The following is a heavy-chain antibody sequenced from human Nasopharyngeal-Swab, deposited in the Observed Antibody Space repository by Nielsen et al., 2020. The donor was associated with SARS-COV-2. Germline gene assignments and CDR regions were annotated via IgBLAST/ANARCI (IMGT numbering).Heavy chain of an antibody. V-gene: IGHV3-7*01. CDR1: GFTFSNYC. CDR3: ARDSSGWYPDLDY. CDR2: IKEDGNEK. Sequence: GGSLRLSCAASGFTFSNYCMSLVRQAPGKGLEWVANIKEDGNEKYYVDSLEGRFTISRDNPENSLFLEMTSLRAEDTAVYYCARDSSGWYPDLDYWGLGTLVTVSS. J-gene: IGHJ4*02. D-gene: IGHD6-19*01.